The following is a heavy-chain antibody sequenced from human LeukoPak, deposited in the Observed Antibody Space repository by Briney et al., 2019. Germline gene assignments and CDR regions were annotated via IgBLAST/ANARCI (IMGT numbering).Heavy chain of an antibody. J-gene: IGHJ3*02. CDR1: GFTFSSYG. CDR2: IRYNGSNK. D-gene: IGHD2-2*01. Sequence: GGSLRLSCAASGFTFSSYGMHWVRQAPGKGLEWVAFIRYNGSNKYYADSVKGRFTISRDNSKNTLYLQMNSLRAEDTAVYYCAKDLYCSSTSCPPDAFDIWGQGTMVTVSS. V-gene: IGHV3-30*02. CDR3: AKDLYCSSTSCPPDAFDI.